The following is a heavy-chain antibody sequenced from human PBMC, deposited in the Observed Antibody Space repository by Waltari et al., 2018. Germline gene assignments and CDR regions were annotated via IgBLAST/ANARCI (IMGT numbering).Heavy chain of an antibody. Sequence: EVQLVESGGGLVQPGGSLRLSWAVWGLRFSSYWMSWVRQAPGKGLEWVANVKPDGGEKHYVDSVKGRFTMSRDNAKNSVYLQMNSLRVEDTAVYYCVRWRWEQSEFDYWGQGTLVTVSS. CDR1: GLRFSSYW. V-gene: IGHV3-7*01. J-gene: IGHJ4*02. CDR2: VKPDGGEK. D-gene: IGHD1-26*01. CDR3: VRWRWEQSEFDY.